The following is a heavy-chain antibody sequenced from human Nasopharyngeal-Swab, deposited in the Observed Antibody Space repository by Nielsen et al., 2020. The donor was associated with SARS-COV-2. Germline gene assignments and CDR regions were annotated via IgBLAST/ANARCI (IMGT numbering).Heavy chain of an antibody. CDR3: ARQDYVCAFDI. CDR2: IYYSGST. V-gene: IGHV4-59*08. J-gene: IGHJ3*02. D-gene: IGHD3-16*01. Sequence: SETLSLTCTVSGGSISSYYWSWIRQPPGKGLEWIGYIYYSGSTNYNPSLKSRVTISVDTSKNQFTLKLSSVTAADTAVYYCARQDYVCAFDIWGQGTMVTVSS. CDR1: GGSISSYY.